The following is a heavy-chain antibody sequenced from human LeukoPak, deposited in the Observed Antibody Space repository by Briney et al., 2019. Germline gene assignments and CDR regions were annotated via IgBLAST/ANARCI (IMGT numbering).Heavy chain of an antibody. CDR3: ARDTQHCSSTSCYNWFDP. CDR1: GGSISSYY. Sequence: SETLSLTCTVSGGSISSYYWSWIRQPPGKGLEWIGYIYYSGSTNYNPSLKSRVTISVDTSKNQFSLKLSSVTAADTAVYYCARDTQHCSSTSCYNWFDPWGQGTLVTVSS. J-gene: IGHJ5*02. V-gene: IGHV4-59*01. CDR2: IYYSGST. D-gene: IGHD2-2*01.